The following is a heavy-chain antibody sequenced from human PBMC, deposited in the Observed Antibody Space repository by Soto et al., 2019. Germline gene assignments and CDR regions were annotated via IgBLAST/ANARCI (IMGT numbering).Heavy chain of an antibody. CDR2: INPSGGST. J-gene: IGHJ6*02. CDR1: GYTFTSYY. Sequence: ASVKGSCKASGYTFTSYYMHWVRQAPGQGLEWMGIINPSGGSTSYAQKFQGRVTMTRDTSTSTVYTELSSLRSEDTAVYYCARGEGYCSSTSCYTSPGYYYYGMDVWGQGTTVTVSS. V-gene: IGHV1-46*01. CDR3: ARGEGYCSSTSCYTSPGYYYYGMDV. D-gene: IGHD2-2*02.